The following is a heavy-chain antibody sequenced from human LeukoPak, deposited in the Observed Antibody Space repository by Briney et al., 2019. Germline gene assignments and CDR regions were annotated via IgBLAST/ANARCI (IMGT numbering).Heavy chain of an antibody. V-gene: IGHV3-66*01. Sequence: PGGSLRLFCAASGLTDGSKYMGWVRQARGKGLEWVSVICRGGDTYYADSVRGRFTVSRDISQNTLYLQMNRLRVEDTAVYYCATRPDGNDFPYFDFWGQGTLVLVSS. D-gene: IGHD5-12*01. CDR2: ICRGGDT. CDR3: ATRPDGNDFPYFDF. J-gene: IGHJ4*02. CDR1: GLTDGSKY.